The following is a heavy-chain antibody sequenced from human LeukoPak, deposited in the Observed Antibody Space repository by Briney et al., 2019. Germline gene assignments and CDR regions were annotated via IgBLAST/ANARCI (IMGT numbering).Heavy chain of an antibody. Sequence: PSETLSLTCAVYGGSFSGYYWSWIRQPPGKGLEWIGEINHSGSTNYNPSLKSRVTISVDTSKNQFSLKLSSVTAADTVVYCCARLFYDHTWGTYRNGWDYFDYWGQGTLVTVSS. D-gene: IGHD3-16*02. CDR3: ARLFYDHTWGTYRNGWDYFDY. V-gene: IGHV4-34*01. J-gene: IGHJ4*02. CDR1: GGSFSGYY. CDR2: INHSGST.